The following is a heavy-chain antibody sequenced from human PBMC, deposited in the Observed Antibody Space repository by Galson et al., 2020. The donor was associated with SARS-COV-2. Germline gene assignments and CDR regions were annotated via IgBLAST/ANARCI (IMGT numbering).Heavy chain of an antibody. CDR1: GYTFASYW. V-gene: IGHV5-51*01. CDR2: IYPGNFDI. D-gene: IGHD1-26*01. J-gene: IGHJ4*02. CDR3: ARDGGNYFFDY. Sequence: GESLKLSCKGSGYTFASYWIGWVRQMPGKGLEWMGIIYPGNFDIRYSPSFQGQVTISADKSISTAYLQWGSLKASDTAMYYCARDGGNYFFDYWGRGTLVTVSS.